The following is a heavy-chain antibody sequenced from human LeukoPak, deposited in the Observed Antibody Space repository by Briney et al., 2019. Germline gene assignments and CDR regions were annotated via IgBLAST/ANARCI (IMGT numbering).Heavy chain of an antibody. V-gene: IGHV3-7*01. D-gene: IGHD3-10*01. CDR1: GFTFSSYW. J-gene: IGHJ6*02. CDR2: IKQDGSEK. Sequence: PGGSLRLSCAASGFTFSSYWMSWVRQAPGKGLEWVANIKQDGSEKYYVDSVKGRFTISRDNAKNSLYLQMNSLRAEDTAVYYCARASDITMVRGVITFSYYYYGMDVWGQGTTVTVSS. CDR3: ARASDITMVRGVITFSYYYYGMDV.